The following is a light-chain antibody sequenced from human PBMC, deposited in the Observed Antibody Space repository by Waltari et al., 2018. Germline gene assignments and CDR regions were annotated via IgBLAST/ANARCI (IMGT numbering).Light chain of an antibody. V-gene: IGKV3-20*01. Sequence: LSCRASQSVGRNYVAWYQQKPGQAPRLLIYDASSRAAGIPDRFSGSGSGTDFTLTISRLEPEDFGVYYCQQFGSSPPMYTFGQGTKLEIK. J-gene: IGKJ2*01. CDR3: QQFGSSPPMYT. CDR1: QSVGRNY. CDR2: DAS.